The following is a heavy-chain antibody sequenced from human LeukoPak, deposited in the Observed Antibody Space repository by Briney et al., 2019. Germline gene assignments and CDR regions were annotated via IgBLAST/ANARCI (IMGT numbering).Heavy chain of an antibody. CDR1: GFTFSSYA. V-gene: IGHV3-21*01. CDR3: ARSILVGAANYYYYGMDV. CDR2: ISSSSSYI. D-gene: IGHD1-26*01. Sequence: GGSLRLSCAASGFTFSSYAMHWVRQAPGKGLEWVSSISSSSSYIYYADSVKGRFTISRDNAKNSLYLQMNSLRAEDTAVYYCARSILVGAANYYYYGMDVWGQGTTVTVSS. J-gene: IGHJ6*02.